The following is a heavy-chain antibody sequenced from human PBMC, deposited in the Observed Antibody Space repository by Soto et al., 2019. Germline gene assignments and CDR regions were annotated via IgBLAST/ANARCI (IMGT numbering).Heavy chain of an antibody. Sequence: PGGSLRLSCAVSGFTFSNYAMSWVRQAPGKGLEWVSHITAGGTTYYADSVKGRFTISRDSSRNTLYLQMNSLRAEDTALYYCAKCFQMYWNYDAFHIWEAHYNYGLDVWGQGTTVTVYS. CDR1: GFTFSNYA. J-gene: IGHJ6*02. V-gene: IGHV3-23*01. CDR3: AKCFQMYWNYDAFHIWEAHYNYGLDV. CDR2: ITAGGTT. D-gene: IGHD1-7*01.